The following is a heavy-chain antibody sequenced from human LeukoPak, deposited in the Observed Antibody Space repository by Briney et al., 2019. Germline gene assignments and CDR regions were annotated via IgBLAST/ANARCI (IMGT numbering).Heavy chain of an antibody. J-gene: IGHJ5*02. CDR3: ARVMKRGIVVVPAARLNWFDP. Sequence: SETLSLTCAVYGGSFSGYYWSWIRQPPGKGLEWIGEINHSGSTNYNPSLKSRVTISVDTSKNQFSLKLSSVTAADAAVYYCARVMKRGIVVVPAARLNWFDPWGQGTLVTVSP. CDR1: GGSFSGYY. V-gene: IGHV4-34*01. CDR2: INHSGST. D-gene: IGHD2-2*01.